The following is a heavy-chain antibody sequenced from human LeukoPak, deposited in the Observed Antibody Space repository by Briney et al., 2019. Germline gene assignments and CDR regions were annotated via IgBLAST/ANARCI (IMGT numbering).Heavy chain of an antibody. V-gene: IGHV4-34*01. CDR2: INHSGGT. D-gene: IGHD1-20*01. CDR3: ARDFGNWRTDY. J-gene: IGHJ4*02. Sequence: SETLSLTCAVYGGSFSGYYWSWIRQPPGKGLEWIGEINHSGGTNYNPSLKSRVTISVDTSKNQFSLKLTSVTAADTAVYYCARDFGNWRTDYWGQGTLVTVSS. CDR1: GGSFSGYY.